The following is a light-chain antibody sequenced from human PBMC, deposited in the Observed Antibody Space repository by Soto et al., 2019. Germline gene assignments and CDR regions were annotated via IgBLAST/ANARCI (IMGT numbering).Light chain of an antibody. CDR1: QSVTSNY. CDR3: QQYGSSSLT. J-gene: IGKJ4*01. CDR2: GAS. V-gene: IGKV3-20*01. Sequence: EIVLTQSPGTLSLSPGKRATLSCRASQSVTSNYLAWYQQKPGQAPRLLIYGASSRATGIPDRFSGSGSGTDFSLTISRLEPEDFAVHYCQQYGSSSLTFGGGTKV.